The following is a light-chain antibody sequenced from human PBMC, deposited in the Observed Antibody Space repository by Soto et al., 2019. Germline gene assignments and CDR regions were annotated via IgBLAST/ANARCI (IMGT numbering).Light chain of an antibody. Sequence: QSVLTQPPSASRSPGQSVTISCTGSSRDVGGYDFVSWYQQYPGKAPKVMIYEVIKRPSGVPDRFSGSKSGNTASLTVSGLQAEDEADYYCSSYAGNSVVFGGGTKLTVL. V-gene: IGLV2-8*02. J-gene: IGLJ2*01. CDR1: SRDVGGYDF. CDR3: SSYAGNSVV. CDR2: EVI.